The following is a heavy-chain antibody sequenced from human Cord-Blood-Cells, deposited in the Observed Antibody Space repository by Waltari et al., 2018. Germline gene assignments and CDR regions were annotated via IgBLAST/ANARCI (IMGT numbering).Heavy chain of an antibody. CDR1: GFTFSSYW. D-gene: IGHD1-1*01. V-gene: IGHV3-7*01. CDR2: IKQDGSEK. Sequence: EVQLVESGGGLVQPGGSLRLSCAASGFTFSSYWMSWVRQAPGKGREWVANIKQDGSEKYYVDSVKGRFTISRDNAKNSLYLQMNSRRAEDTAVYYCARDRQLDAFDIWGQGTMVTVSS. J-gene: IGHJ3*02. CDR3: ARDRQLDAFDI.